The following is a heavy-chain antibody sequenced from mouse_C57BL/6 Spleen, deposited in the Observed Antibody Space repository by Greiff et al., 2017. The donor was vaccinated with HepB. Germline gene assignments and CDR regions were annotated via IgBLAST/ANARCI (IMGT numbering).Heavy chain of an antibody. CDR1: GFTFSSYG. CDR3: ARHWDYYGSSYGYFDV. V-gene: IGHV5-6*01. CDR2: ISSGGSYT. Sequence: EVQLVESGGDLVKPGGSLKLSCAASGFTFSSYGMSWVRQTPDKRLEWVATISSGGSYTYYPDSVKGRFTISRDNAKNTLYLQMSSLKSEDTAMYYCARHWDYYGSSYGYFDVWGTGTTVNVSS. J-gene: IGHJ1*03. D-gene: IGHD1-1*01.